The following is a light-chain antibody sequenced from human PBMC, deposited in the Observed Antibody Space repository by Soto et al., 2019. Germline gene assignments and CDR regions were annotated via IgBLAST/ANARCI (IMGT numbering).Light chain of an antibody. J-gene: IGKJ4*01. CDR2: AAS. CDR3: QQSYSTPLT. V-gene: IGKV1-39*01. Sequence: DIQMTQSPSSLSASVRDSVTITCRASQSISTFLNWYQQKPGKAPNLLIYAASSLQSGVPSRFSGSGSGTDFTLTISSLQPEDFATYYCQQSYSTPLTFGGGTKVEIK. CDR1: QSISTF.